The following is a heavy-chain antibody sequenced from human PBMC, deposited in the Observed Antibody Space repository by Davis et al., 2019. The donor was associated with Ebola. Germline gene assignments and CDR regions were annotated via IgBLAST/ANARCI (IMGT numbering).Heavy chain of an antibody. CDR3: ARDQHDFWSGYSHYYYYGMDV. D-gene: IGHD3-3*01. CDR1: GYTFTSYG. J-gene: IGHJ6*02. V-gene: IGHV1-18*01. CDR2: ISAYNGNT. Sequence: AASVKVSCKASGYTFTSYGISWVRQAPGQGLEWMGWISAYNGNTNYAQKLQGRVTMTTDTSTSTAYMELRSLRSDDTAVYYCARDQHDFWSGYSHYYYYGMDVWGQGTTVTVSS.